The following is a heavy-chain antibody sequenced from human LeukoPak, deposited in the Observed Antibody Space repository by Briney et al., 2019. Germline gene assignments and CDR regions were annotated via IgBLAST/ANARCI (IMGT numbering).Heavy chain of an antibody. V-gene: IGHV3-23*01. CDR3: AKFHIVVVNGYFDY. CDR2: IGGSGDTT. D-gene: IGHD2-21*01. CDR1: GSTFSSYA. J-gene: IGHJ4*02. Sequence: GGSLRLSCAASGSTFSSYAMSWVRQAPGKGLEWVSAIGGSGDTTYYADSVKGRFTISRDYSKNTLYLQMNSLRAEDTAVYYCAKFHIVVVNGYFDYWGQGTLVTVSS.